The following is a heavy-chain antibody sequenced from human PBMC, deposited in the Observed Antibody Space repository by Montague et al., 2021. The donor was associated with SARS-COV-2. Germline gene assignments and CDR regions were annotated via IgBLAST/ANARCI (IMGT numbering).Heavy chain of an antibody. Sequence: SETLSLTCTVSGGSISSYYWYWIWQPPGKGLELEWIVYYTYSTNYNLSLKSRVTIALDTSKNQFSLKLRTVTAADTAMYYCARELSCSGGSCGWFAHWGQGTLVNVSS. D-gene: IGHD2-15*01. CDR2: VYYTYST. CDR1: GGSISSYY. CDR3: ARELSCSGGSCGWFAH. V-gene: IGHV4-59*01. J-gene: IGHJ5*02.